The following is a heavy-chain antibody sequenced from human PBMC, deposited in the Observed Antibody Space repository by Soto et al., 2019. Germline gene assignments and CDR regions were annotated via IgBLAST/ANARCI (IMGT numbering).Heavy chain of an antibody. CDR1: GFTFSDYY. V-gene: IGHV3-11*01. CDR3: ARGNNGFLKGGWFDP. CDR2: ISNTANTI. D-gene: IGHD2-8*01. J-gene: IGHJ5*02. Sequence: PGGSLRLSCVASGFTFSDYYMSWFRQAPGKGLEWIAYISNTANTIYYADSVKGRFTISRDDANNSLLLQMNGLRADDTAVYYCARGNNGFLKGGWFDPWGQGTLVTVSS.